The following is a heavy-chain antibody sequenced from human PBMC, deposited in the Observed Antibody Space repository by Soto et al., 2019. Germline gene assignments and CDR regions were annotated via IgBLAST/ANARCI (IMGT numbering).Heavy chain of an antibody. CDR1: GYGFTSCW. CDR3: ARAQRGYSYGNFDY. Sequence: PGVSLPMSCKVSGYGFTSCWIGWMRQMPGKGLEWMGIIYPGDSDTRYSPSFQGQVTISADKSISTAYLQWSSLKASDTAMYYCARAQRGYSYGNFDYCGQGTLVTVSS. D-gene: IGHD5-18*01. V-gene: IGHV5-51*01. J-gene: IGHJ4*02. CDR2: IYPGDSDT.